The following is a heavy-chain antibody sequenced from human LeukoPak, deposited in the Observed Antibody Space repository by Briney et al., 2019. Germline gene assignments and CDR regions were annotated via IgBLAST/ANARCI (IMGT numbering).Heavy chain of an antibody. Sequence: PGGSLRLSCAASGFSFSYYWMSWVRQALGKGLEWVANIKQDGSEKYYVDSVKGRFTISRDNAKKSLYLQMSSLRAEDTAVYYCARDAEVGTLFGVLSRYNWFDPWGQGALVTVSS. V-gene: IGHV3-7*01. D-gene: IGHD3-3*01. J-gene: IGHJ5*02. CDR1: GFSFSYYW. CDR3: ARDAEVGTLFGVLSRYNWFDP. CDR2: IKQDGSEK.